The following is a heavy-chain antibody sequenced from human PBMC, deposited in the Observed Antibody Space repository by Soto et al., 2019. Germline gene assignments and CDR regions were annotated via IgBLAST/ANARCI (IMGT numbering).Heavy chain of an antibody. CDR1: GFTFSSYS. Sequence: EVQLVESGGGLVKPGGSLRLSCAASGFTFSSYSMNWVRQAPGKGLEWVSSISSSSSYIYYADSVKGRFTISRDNDKNTLYLQMNSLRAEDTAVYYCAPNTEYYYYYGMDVWGQGTTVTVSS. J-gene: IGHJ6*02. CDR3: APNTEYYYYYGMDV. V-gene: IGHV3-21*01. CDR2: ISSSSSYI.